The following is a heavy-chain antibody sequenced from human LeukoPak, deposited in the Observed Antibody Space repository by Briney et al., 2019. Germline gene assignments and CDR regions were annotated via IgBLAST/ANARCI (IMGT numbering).Heavy chain of an antibody. CDR1: GFTFTTYW. CDR2: IKQDGSEK. Sequence: PGGSLRLSCAASGFTFTTYWMSWVRQAPGKGLEWVANIKQDGSEKYYVDSVKGRFTISRDNAKNSLYLQMNSLRAEDTAVYYCAYHSGWYTAVFDSWGQGTLVTVSS. V-gene: IGHV3-7*01. CDR3: AYHSGWYTAVFDS. J-gene: IGHJ4*02. D-gene: IGHD6-19*01.